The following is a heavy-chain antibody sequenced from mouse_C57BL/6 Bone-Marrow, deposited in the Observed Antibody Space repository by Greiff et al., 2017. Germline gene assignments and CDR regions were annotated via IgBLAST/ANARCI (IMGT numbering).Heavy chain of an antibody. CDR1: GYTFTDYE. V-gene: IGHV1-15*01. CDR3: TSPLITTVVVYYFDY. CDR2: IDPETGGT. J-gene: IGHJ2*01. Sequence: VQLQQSGAELVRPGASVTLSCKASGYTFTDYEMHWVKQTPVHGLEWIGAIDPETGGTAYNQKFKGKDILTADKSSSTAYMELRSLTSEDSAVYYCTSPLITTVVVYYFDYWGQGTTLTVSS. D-gene: IGHD1-1*01.